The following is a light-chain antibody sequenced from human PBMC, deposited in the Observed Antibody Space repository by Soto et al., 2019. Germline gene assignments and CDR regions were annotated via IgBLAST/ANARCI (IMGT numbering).Light chain of an antibody. V-gene: IGKV1-5*01. J-gene: IGKJ4*01. CDR3: QQYNSYSLT. CDR2: DAY. CDR1: QIISSR. Sequence: DIQMTQSPSILSASVGDRVTITCRASQIISSRLAWYQQKPGKAPKLLIYDAYNLESGVPSRFSGSGSGTEFTFTISSLQPDDFATYYCQQYNSYSLTFGGGTKVEIK.